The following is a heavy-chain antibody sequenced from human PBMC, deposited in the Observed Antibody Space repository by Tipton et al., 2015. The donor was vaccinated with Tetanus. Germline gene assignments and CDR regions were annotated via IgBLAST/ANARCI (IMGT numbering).Heavy chain of an antibody. Sequence: GLVKPSETLSLTCAVYGGSFSGYYWYWIRQPPGKGLQWIGEITHSGSTNYNPALKSRVAMSVDTSRNEFSLKLSSVTAADTAVYFCVRSLLTSGPWGQGTLVTVSS. D-gene: IGHD4/OR15-4a*01. CDR3: VRSLLTSGP. V-gene: IGHV4-34*01. J-gene: IGHJ5*02. CDR2: ITHSGST. CDR1: GGSFSGYY.